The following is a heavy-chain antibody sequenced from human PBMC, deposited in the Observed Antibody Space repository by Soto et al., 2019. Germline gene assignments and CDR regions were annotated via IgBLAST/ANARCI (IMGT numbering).Heavy chain of an antibody. J-gene: IGHJ4*02. Sequence: SETLSLTCTVSGGSISSGGYYWSWIRQHPGKGLEWIGYIYYSGSTYYNPSLKSRVTISVDTSKNQFSLKLSSVTAADTAVYYCARGGYYDSSGYYSRSYYFDYWGQGILVTVSS. V-gene: IGHV4-31*03. CDR1: GGSISSGGYY. CDR3: ARGGYYDSSGYYSRSYYFDY. CDR2: IYYSGST. D-gene: IGHD3-22*01.